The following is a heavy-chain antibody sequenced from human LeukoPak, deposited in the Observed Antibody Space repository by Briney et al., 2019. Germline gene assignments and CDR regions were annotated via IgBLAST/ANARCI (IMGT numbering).Heavy chain of an antibody. CDR2: INHSGST. CDR3: ARHRRGSGSYYNVNYFDY. V-gene: IGHV4-34*01. Sequence: SETLSLTCAVYGGSFSGYYWSWIRQPPGKGLEWIGEINHSGSTYYNPSLKSRVTISVDTSKNQFSLKLSSVTAADTAVYYCARHRRGSGSYYNVNYFDYWGQGTLVTVSS. CDR1: GGSFSGYY. D-gene: IGHD3-10*01. J-gene: IGHJ4*02.